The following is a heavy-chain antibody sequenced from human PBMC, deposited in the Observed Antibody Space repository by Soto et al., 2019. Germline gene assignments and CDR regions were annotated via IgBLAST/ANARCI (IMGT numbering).Heavy chain of an antibody. CDR3: ARINYDIFTGYFSDY. CDR1: EFTFSDYG. V-gene: IGHV3-33*01. D-gene: IGHD3-9*01. J-gene: IGHJ4*02. Sequence: QVQLVESGGGVAQPGRSLRLSCAASEFTFSDYGMHWVRQAPGKGLEWVALIWHDGSKEYYADSVKGRFTISRDNPKNTRYLQMNSQRAEDTAVDYCARINYDIFTGYFSDYWGQGALVTVSS. CDR2: IWHDGSKE.